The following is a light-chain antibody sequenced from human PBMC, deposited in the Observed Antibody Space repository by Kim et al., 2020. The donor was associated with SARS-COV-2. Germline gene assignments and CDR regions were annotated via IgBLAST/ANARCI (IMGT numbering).Light chain of an antibody. CDR2: GAS. CDR1: QSVSSNY. V-gene: IGKV3-20*01. CDR3: QQYATSPRT. J-gene: IGKJ1*01. Sequence: EIVLTQSPGTLSLAPGERATLACRASQSVSSNYLAWYQQKPGQAPRLLVYGASSRATGIPDRFRGSGSGTDFTLTIGRLEPEDFAVYFCQQYATSPRTFGQGTKVDIK.